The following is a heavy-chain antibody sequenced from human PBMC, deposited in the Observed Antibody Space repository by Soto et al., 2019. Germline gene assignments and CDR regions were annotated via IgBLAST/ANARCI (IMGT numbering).Heavy chain of an antibody. CDR1: GVSFSGYA. CDR2: IMPLFGKP. CDR3: ASASSTSWLYYFDY. Sequence: SVKVSCKASGVSFSGYAFSWVRQAPGQGREWMGGIMPLFGKPDYAQKFQGRVTITADESTSTTYMELSSLRSEDTALYFCASASSTSWLYYFDYWGQGTRVTVSS. V-gene: IGHV1-69*13. J-gene: IGHJ4*02. D-gene: IGHD2-2*01.